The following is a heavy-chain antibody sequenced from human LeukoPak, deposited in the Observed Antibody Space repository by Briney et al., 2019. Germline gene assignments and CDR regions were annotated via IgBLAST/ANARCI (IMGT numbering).Heavy chain of an antibody. CDR3: AKTPYYFESSGYYYFDY. D-gene: IGHD3-22*01. CDR1: GFTFSSYA. V-gene: IGHV3-30-3*02. J-gene: IGHJ4*02. Sequence: GRSLRLSCAASGFTFSSYAMHWVRQAPGKGLEWVAVISYDGSNKYYADSVKGRFTISRDNSKNTLYLQMNSLRADDTAVYYCAKTPYYFESSGYYYFDYWGQGTLVTVSS. CDR2: ISYDGSNK.